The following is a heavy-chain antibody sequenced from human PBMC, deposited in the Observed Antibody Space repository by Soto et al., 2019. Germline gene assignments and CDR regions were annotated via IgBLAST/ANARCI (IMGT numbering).Heavy chain of an antibody. CDR3: ASMRCGYDRRGYDY. J-gene: IGHJ4*02. V-gene: IGHV4-30-2*01. CDR2: IYHSGST. Sequence: QLQLQESGSGLVKPSQSLALTCTVTGGSISSGGYSWSWIRQPPGRGLEWIGYIYHSGSTYYNPSLKSRVTISLDRSKNQFSLKLSSVTAADTAVYYCASMRCGYDRRGYDYWGQGTLVTVSS. D-gene: IGHD3-22*01. CDR1: GGSISSGGYS.